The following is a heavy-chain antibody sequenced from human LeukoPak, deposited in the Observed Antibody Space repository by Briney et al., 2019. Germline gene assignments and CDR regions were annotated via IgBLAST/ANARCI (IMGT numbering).Heavy chain of an antibody. CDR2: ITSSSSTI. J-gene: IGHJ4*02. CDR1: GFTFSSYS. D-gene: IGHD2-21*02. Sequence: GGSLRLSCAASGFTFSSYSMNWVRQAPGKGLEWVSYITSSSSTIYYADSVKGRFTISRDNAKNSMYLQMNSLRDEDTAVYYCARDSYCGGDCFSGFLDYWGQGTLVTVSS. V-gene: IGHV3-48*02. CDR3: ARDSYCGGDCFSGFLDY.